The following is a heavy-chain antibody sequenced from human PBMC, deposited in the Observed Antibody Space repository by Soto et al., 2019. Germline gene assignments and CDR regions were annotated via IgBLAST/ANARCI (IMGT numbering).Heavy chain of an antibody. CDR2: VNPGSGYK. CDR1: GYVFPSYD. V-gene: IGHV1-8*01. CDR3: ARVDPRHYYMDV. J-gene: IGHJ6*03. Sequence: QVQLVQSGAEVKKPGASVKVSCKASGYVFPSYDISWVRQAPGHGLEWLGWVNPGSGYKGYAQKFQGRVTMTRNMSISTVYMELSSLRSEDTAVYYCARVDPRHYYMDVWGKGTTVIVSS.